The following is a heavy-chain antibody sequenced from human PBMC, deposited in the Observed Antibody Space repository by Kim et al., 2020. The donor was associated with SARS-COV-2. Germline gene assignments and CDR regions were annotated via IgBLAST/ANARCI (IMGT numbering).Heavy chain of an antibody. CDR2: ISGSGGST. CDR1: GFTFSSYA. Sequence: GGSLRLSCAASGFTFSSYAMSWVRQAPGKGLEWVSAISGSGGSTYYADSVKGRFTISRDNSKNTLYLQMNSLRAEDTAVYYCAKAEVIQVMDQVSGPVFDYWGQGTLVTVSS. CDR3: AKAEVIQVMDQVSGPVFDY. D-gene: IGHD3-16*01. V-gene: IGHV3-23*01. J-gene: IGHJ4*02.